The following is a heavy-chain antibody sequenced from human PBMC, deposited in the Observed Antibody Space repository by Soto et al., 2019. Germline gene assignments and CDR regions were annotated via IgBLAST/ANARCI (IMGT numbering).Heavy chain of an antibody. CDR1: GYTFTSYD. J-gene: IGHJ5*02. V-gene: IGHV1-8*01. CDR2: MNPNSGNT. D-gene: IGHD3-10*01. Sequence: EASVKVSCKASGYTFTSYDINWVRQATGQGLEWMGWMNPNSGNTGYAQKFQGRVTMTRNTSISTAYMELSSLRSEDTAVYYCARGSLTYRLPFDPWGQGTLVTVSS. CDR3: ARGSLTYRLPFDP.